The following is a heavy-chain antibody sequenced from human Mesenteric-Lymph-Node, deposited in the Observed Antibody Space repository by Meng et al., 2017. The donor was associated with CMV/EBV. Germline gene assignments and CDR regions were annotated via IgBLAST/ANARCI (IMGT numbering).Heavy chain of an antibody. CDR1: GYPFSGYQ. D-gene: IGHD3-22*01. Sequence: SGYPFSGYQMRWVRQAPGQGLEWMGRINPNSGGTNYAQKFQGRVTMTRDTSMSTVYMELSSLRSEDTAVYYCARAREAYDSSGYYFDYWGQGTLVTVSS. J-gene: IGHJ4*02. CDR2: INPNSGGT. CDR3: ARAREAYDSSGYYFDY. V-gene: IGHV1-2*06.